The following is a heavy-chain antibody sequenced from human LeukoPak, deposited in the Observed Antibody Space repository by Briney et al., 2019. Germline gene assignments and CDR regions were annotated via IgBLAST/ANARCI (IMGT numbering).Heavy chain of an antibody. CDR1: GGSFSGYY. V-gene: IGHV4-34*01. D-gene: IGHD1-26*01. Sequence: SETLSLTCAVYGGSFSGYYWSWIRQPPGKGLEWIGEINHSGSTNYNPSPKSRVTISVDTSKNQFSLKLSSVTAADTAVYYCARGGIVGATRAWFDPWGQGTLVTVSS. CDR2: INHSGST. J-gene: IGHJ5*02. CDR3: ARGGIVGATRAWFDP.